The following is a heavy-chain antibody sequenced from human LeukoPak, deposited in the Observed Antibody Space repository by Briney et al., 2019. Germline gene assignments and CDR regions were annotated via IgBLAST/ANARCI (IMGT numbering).Heavy chain of an antibody. Sequence: GGSLRLSCAASGFTFSSYSMIWVRQAPGKGLEWVSSISSSSSYIYYADSVKGRFTISRDNAKNSLYLQMNSLRAEDTAVYYCARDKRDPGIAAAATNAFDIWGQGTMVTVSS. D-gene: IGHD6-13*01. J-gene: IGHJ3*02. CDR1: GFTFSSYS. CDR3: ARDKRDPGIAAAATNAFDI. CDR2: ISSSSSYI. V-gene: IGHV3-21*01.